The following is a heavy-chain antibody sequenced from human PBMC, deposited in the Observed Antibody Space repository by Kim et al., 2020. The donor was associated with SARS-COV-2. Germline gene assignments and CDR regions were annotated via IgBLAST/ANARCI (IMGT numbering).Heavy chain of an antibody. CDR2: ISGSGGST. CDR3: AKEESSGLYSSGRFDP. D-gene: IGHD6-19*01. J-gene: IGHJ5*02. CDR1: GFTFSSYA. V-gene: IGHV3-23*01. Sequence: GGSLRLSCAASGFTFSSYAMSWVRQAPGKGLEWVSAISGSGGSTYYADSVKGRFTISRDNSKNTLYLQMNSLRAEDTAVYYCAKEESSGLYSSGRFDPWGQGTLVTVSS.